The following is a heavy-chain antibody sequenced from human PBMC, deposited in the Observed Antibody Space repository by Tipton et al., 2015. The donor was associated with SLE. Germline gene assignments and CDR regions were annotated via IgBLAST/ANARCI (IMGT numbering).Heavy chain of an antibody. Sequence: SLRLSCAASGFTFSIYAMSWVRQAPGKGLEWVSGISGSGDSKNFADSMMGRFIVSRDKSRNTMDLQMNSLRADDTAVYYCARGFYGMDVWGQGTTVTVSS. CDR2: ISGSGDSK. CDR3: ARGFYGMDV. J-gene: IGHJ6*02. V-gene: IGHV3-23*01. CDR1: GFTFSIYA. D-gene: IGHD3-10*01.